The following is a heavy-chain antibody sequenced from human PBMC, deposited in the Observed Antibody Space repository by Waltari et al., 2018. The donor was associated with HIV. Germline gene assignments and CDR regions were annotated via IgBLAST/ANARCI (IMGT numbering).Heavy chain of an antibody. CDR3: ARSPRSSYSKGFIN. V-gene: IGHV4-38-2*02. D-gene: IGHD3-10*01. CDR1: GSSITNAYY. Sequence: QVQLQESGPTLVKPSETLSLLCTISGSSITNAYYWGWIRQPPGKGLEWIANLYPGGSSYYSPSLKTRVATSLDTSKSHFSLRLTSVTAADTAIYYCARSPRSSYSKGFINWGQGILVTVTS. J-gene: IGHJ4*02. CDR2: LYPGGSS.